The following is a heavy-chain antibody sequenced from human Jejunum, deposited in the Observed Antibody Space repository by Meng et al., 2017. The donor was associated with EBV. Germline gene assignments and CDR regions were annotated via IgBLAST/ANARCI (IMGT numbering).Heavy chain of an antibody. CDR1: GLTFSVHG. J-gene: IGHJ4*02. Sequence: QVQLVESGGGVVQPGRSLRLSCAASGLTFSVHGMHWVRQAPGKGLEWVADISYDGSNKHYADSVKGRFTVSRDNSKNTLYLQMNSLRAEDTAVYFCAKVLIADAGIFDSWGQGTLFTVSS. D-gene: IGHD6-13*01. CDR2: ISYDGSNK. V-gene: IGHV3-30*18. CDR3: AKVLIADAGIFDS.